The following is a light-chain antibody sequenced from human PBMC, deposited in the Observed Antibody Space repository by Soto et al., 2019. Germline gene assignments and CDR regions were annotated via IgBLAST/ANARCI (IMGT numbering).Light chain of an antibody. CDR3: QQYNNWLFT. CDR1: QSVSSN. J-gene: IGKJ5*01. V-gene: IGKV3-15*01. Sequence: EIVMTQSPATPSVSPGERATLSCRASQSVSSNLAWYQQKPGQAPRLLIYGASTRATGIPARFSGSGSGTKFTLTISSLQSEDFAVYYCQQYNNWLFTFGQGTRLEIK. CDR2: GAS.